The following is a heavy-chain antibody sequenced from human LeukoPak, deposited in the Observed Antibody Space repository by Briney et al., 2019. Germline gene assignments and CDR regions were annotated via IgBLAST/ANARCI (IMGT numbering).Heavy chain of an antibody. D-gene: IGHD6-19*01. CDR3: ATHGWAVAERDYYYYMDV. CDR2: IYYSGST. V-gene: IGHV4-38-2*02. J-gene: IGHJ6*03. Sequence: PSETLSLTCTVSGYSISSGYYWGWIRQPPGKGLEWIGSIYYSGSTYYNPSLKSRVTISVDTSKNQFSLKLSSVTAADTAVYYCATHGWAVAERDYYYYMDVWGKGTTVTVSS. CDR1: GYSISSGYY.